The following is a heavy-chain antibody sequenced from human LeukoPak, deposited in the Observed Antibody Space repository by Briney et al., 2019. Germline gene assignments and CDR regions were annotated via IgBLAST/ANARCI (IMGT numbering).Heavy chain of an antibody. Sequence: GGSLRLSCAASGFTFSSYGMHWVRQAPGKGLEWVAVISYDGSNKYYADSVKGRFTISRDNSKNTLYLQMNSLRAEDTAVYYCAKDLFEAYYYDGSGYIYWGQGTLVTVSS. CDR2: ISYDGSNK. J-gene: IGHJ4*02. D-gene: IGHD3-22*01. V-gene: IGHV3-30*18. CDR3: AKDLFEAYYYDGSGYIY. CDR1: GFTFSSYG.